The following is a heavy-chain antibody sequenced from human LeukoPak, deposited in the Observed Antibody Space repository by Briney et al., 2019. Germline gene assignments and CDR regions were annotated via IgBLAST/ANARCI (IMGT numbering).Heavy chain of an antibody. CDR3: AREYY. J-gene: IGHJ4*02. V-gene: IGHV3-7*03. CDR2: IKEDGSEK. Sequence: GGSLRLSCAGSGFTFSSFWMSWVRQAPGKGLEWVANIKEDGSEKYYVDSVKGRFTISRDNAKNSLYLQMNSLRADDTAVYYCAREYYGGQGALVPVS. CDR1: GFTFSSFW.